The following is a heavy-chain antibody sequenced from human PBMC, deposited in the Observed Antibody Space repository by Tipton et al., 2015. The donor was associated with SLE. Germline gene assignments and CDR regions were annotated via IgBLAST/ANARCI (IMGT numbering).Heavy chain of an antibody. D-gene: IGHD2-8*02. V-gene: IGHV1-18*01. CDR2: ISAYNGNT. J-gene: IGHJ4*02. CDR3: ARSPGGEEYFDY. Sequence: QLVQSGAEVKKPGASVKVSCKASCYTFTSYGISWVRQAPGQGLEWMGWISAYNGNTNYAQRLQGRVTMTTDTSTRTAYMELRSLRADDPAVYYCARSPGGEEYFDYWGQGTLVTVSS. CDR1: CYTFTSYG.